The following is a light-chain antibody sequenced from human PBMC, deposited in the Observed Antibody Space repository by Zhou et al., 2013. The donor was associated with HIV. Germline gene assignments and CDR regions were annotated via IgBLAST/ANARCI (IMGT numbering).Light chain of an antibody. J-gene: IGKJ1*01. CDR3: QQSKSYPRT. V-gene: IGKV1-5*03. CDR1: QSISNW. CDR2: KAS. Sequence: DIQMTQSPSTLSASVGDRVTITCRASQSISNWLAWYQQKPGKAPKILIYKASSLESGVPSRFSGSGSGTEFTLIISTLQPEDFATYFCQQSKSYPRTFGQGTNVEVK.